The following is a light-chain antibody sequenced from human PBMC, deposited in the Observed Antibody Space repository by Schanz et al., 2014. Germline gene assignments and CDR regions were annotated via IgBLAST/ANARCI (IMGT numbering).Light chain of an antibody. CDR1: QSVSSY. J-gene: IGKJ1*01. CDR3: HQFGYSSWT. Sequence: EIVLTQSPATLSLSPGERATLSCRASQSVSSYLAWYQQKPGQAPRLLIYATSNRATGIPDRFSGSGSGTDFTLTISRLEPEDFAVYFCHQFGYSSWTFGQGTKVEI. CDR2: ATS. V-gene: IGKV3-11*01.